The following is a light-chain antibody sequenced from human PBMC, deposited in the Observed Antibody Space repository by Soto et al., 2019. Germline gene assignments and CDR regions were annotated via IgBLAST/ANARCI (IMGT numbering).Light chain of an antibody. Sequence: QSVLTQPPSASRSPGQSVAISCTGTSSNVGGYNYVSWYQQHPGKAPKLLIYEVNKRPSGVPDRFSGSKSGNTASLTVSGLQADDEADYYCSSYGGSNVFGTGTKVTVL. CDR3: SSYGGSNV. CDR1: SSNVGGYNY. V-gene: IGLV2-8*02. J-gene: IGLJ1*01. CDR2: EVN.